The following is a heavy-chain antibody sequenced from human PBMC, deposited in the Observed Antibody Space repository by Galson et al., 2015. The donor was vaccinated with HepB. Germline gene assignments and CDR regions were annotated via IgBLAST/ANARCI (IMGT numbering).Heavy chain of an antibody. J-gene: IGHJ6*02. CDR1: GFTFSSYG. CDR3: ARAWGRYSGHTYRWYYYGMDV. V-gene: IGHV3-30*03. CDR2: ISYDGSNK. Sequence: SLRLSCAASGFTFSSYGMHWVRQAPGKGLEWVAAISYDGSNKYYADSVKGRFTISRDNSKNTLYLQMNSLRAEDTAVYYCARAWGRYSGHTYRWYYYGMDVWGQGTTVTVSS. D-gene: IGHD5-12*01.